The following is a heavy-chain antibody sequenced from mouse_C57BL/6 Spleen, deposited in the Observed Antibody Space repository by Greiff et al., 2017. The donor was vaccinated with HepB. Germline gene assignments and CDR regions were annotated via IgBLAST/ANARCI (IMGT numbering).Heavy chain of an antibody. D-gene: IGHD2-2*01. CDR3: TPMVTTRGHFDY. CDR2: IDPENGDT. V-gene: IGHV14-4*01. Sequence: EVQLQQSGAELVRPGASVKLSCTASGFNIKDDYMHWVKQRPEQGLEWIGWIDPENGDTEYASKFQGKATITADTSSNTAYLQLSSLTSEDTAVYYCTPMVTTRGHFDYWGQGTTLTVSS. CDR1: GFNIKDDY. J-gene: IGHJ2*01.